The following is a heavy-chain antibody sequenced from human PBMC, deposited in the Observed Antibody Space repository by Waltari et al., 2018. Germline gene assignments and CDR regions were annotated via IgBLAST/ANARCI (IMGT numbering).Heavy chain of an antibody. Sequence: QVQLVESGGGVVQPGRPLELSCCASGVIFSTSPSPRLRQAPGKGLEWVAVLSYDGSNKYYADSLKGRFTISRDNSNNTLYLQMNTLTPEDTAVYFCARENRQWLAPEPYYFDYWGLGTLVTVSS. CDR3: ARENRQWLAPEPYYFDY. CDR2: LSYDGSNK. J-gene: IGHJ4*02. CDR1: GVIFSTSP. D-gene: IGHD6-19*01. V-gene: IGHV3-30*03.